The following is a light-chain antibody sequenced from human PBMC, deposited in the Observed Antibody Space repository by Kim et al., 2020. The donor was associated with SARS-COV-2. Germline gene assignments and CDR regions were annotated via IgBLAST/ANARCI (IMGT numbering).Light chain of an antibody. CDR2: DAS. V-gene: IGKV3-15*01. Sequence: EIVMTQSPVTLSVSPGEIATLSCRASQSVSSNLAWYQQKPGQAPRLLIYDASTTATGIPARFSGSGSGTEFTLTISSLQSEDFTFYYCQQYTKWPPTFGEGTKVDIK. CDR3: QQYTKWPPT. CDR1: QSVSSN. J-gene: IGKJ4*01.